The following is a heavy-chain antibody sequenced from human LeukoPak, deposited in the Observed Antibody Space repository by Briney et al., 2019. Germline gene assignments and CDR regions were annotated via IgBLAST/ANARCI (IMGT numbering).Heavy chain of an antibody. CDR3: ARLVEAGTGYNWFDP. J-gene: IGHJ5*02. D-gene: IGHD6-19*01. V-gene: IGHV1-69*01. Sequence: SVKVSCKASGGTFSSYAISWVRQAPGQGLEWMGGIIPIFGTANYAQKFQGRVTITADESTSTAYMELRSLRSDDTAVYYCARLVEAGTGYNWFDPWGQGTLVTVSS. CDR1: GGTFSSYA. CDR2: IIPIFGTA.